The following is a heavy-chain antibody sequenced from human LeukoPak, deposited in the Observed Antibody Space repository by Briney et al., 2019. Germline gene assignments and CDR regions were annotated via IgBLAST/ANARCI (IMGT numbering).Heavy chain of an antibody. D-gene: IGHD3-9*01. Sequence: GGSLRLYCAASGFTFSSYWMNWVRQAPGKGLEWVSAISGSGGSTYYADSVKGRFTISRDNSKNTLYLQMNSLRAEDTAVYYCAKRGDYYDILTGYSYYYGMDVWGQGTTVTVSS. V-gene: IGHV3-23*01. J-gene: IGHJ6*02. CDR1: GFTFSSYW. CDR3: AKRGDYYDILTGYSYYYGMDV. CDR2: ISGSGGST.